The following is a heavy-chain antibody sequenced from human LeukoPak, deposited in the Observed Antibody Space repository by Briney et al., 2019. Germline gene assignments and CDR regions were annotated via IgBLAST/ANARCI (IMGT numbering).Heavy chain of an antibody. V-gene: IGHV3-7*01. J-gene: IGHJ4*02. Sequence: GGSLRLSCAASGFTFINYGMHWVRQAPGKGLEWVANIKQDGSEKYYVDSVKGRFTISRDNAKNSLYLQMNSLRAEDTAMYYCARDLYRIVVVPHYFDYWGQGTLVTVSS. CDR3: ARDLYRIVVVPHYFDY. D-gene: IGHD3-22*01. CDR2: IKQDGSEK. CDR1: GFTFINYG.